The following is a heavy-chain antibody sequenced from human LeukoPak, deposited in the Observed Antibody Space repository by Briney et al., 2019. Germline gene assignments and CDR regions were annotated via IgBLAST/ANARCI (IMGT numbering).Heavy chain of an antibody. CDR1: GFTFSSYW. J-gene: IGHJ4*02. V-gene: IGHV3-74*01. Sequence: GRSLRLSCAASGFTFSSYWMHWVRQAPGKGLVWFSRITSDGRSTSYADSVKGRFTIARDNAKNTLYLQMNSLRADDTAVYYCAYGGGRVGAHYWGQGTLVSVCS. CDR2: ITSDGRST. D-gene: IGHD1-26*01. CDR3: AYGGGRVGAHY.